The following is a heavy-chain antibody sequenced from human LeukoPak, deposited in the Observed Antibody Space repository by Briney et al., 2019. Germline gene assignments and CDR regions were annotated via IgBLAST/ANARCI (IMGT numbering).Heavy chain of an antibody. CDR1: GGSISSSSYY. CDR3: ARDSFFDY. V-gene: IGHV4-39*07. CDR2: IYCSGST. Sequence: PSETLSLTCTVSGGSISSSSYYWGWIRQPPGKGLEWIGSIYCSGSTYYNPSLKSRVTISVDTSKNQFSLKLSSVTAADTAVYYCARDSFFDYWGQGTLVTVSS. J-gene: IGHJ4*02.